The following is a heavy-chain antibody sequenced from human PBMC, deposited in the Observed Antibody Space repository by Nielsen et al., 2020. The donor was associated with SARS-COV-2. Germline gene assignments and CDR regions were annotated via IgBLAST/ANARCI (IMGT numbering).Heavy chain of an antibody. D-gene: IGHD6-6*01. CDR3: ARDQVGSSAGYFDY. J-gene: IGHJ4*02. CDR2: ISYDGSNK. Sequence: GESLKISCAASGFTFSSYAMHWVRQAPGKGLEWVAVISYDGSNKYYADPVKGRFTISRDNSKNTLYLQMNSLRAEDTAVYYCARDQVGSSAGYFDYWGQGTLVTVSS. V-gene: IGHV3-30-3*01. CDR1: GFTFSSYA.